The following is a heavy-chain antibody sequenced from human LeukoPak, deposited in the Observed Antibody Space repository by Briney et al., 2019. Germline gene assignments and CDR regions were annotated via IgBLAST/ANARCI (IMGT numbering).Heavy chain of an antibody. J-gene: IGHJ4*02. V-gene: IGHV3-23*01. CDR1: GFTFSSYA. CDR2: ISGGVLST. D-gene: IGHD6-6*01. Sequence: GGTLRLSCAASGFTFSSYAMSWVRQAPGKGLEWVSTISGGVLSTYYADSVKGRFTISRDNSKNTLYLQMNSLRADDTAVYYCAKHLGYTTSSGIDYWGQGTLVTVSS. CDR3: AKHLGYTTSSGIDY.